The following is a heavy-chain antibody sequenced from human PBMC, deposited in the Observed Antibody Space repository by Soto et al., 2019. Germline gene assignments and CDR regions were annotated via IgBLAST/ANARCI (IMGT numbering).Heavy chain of an antibody. D-gene: IGHD3-10*01. V-gene: IGHV4-30-4*01. J-gene: IGHJ3*02. Sequence: SETLSLTCTVPGGSISSGDYYWSWIRQPPGKGLEWIGYIYYSGSTYYNPSLKSRVTISVDASKNQFSLKLSSVTAADTAVYYCARDRAPRAFDIWGQGTMVTVSS. CDR2: IYYSGST. CDR1: GGSISSGDYY. CDR3: ARDRAPRAFDI.